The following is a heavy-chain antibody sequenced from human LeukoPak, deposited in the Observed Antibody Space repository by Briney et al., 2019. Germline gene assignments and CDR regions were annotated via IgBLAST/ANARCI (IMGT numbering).Heavy chain of an antibody. Sequence: PSETLSLTCAVYGGSFSGYYWSWIRQPPGKGLEWIGEINHSGSTNYNPFLKSRVTISVDTSKNQFSLKLSSVTAADTAVYYCATLPRYDSSGYYYARPFDYWGQGTLVTVSS. V-gene: IGHV4-34*01. D-gene: IGHD3-22*01. J-gene: IGHJ4*02. CDR1: GGSFSGYY. CDR3: ATLPRYDSSGYYYARPFDY. CDR2: INHSGST.